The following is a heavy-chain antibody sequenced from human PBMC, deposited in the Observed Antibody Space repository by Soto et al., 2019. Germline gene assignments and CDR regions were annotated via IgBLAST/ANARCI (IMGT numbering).Heavy chain of an antibody. V-gene: IGHV4-59*08. J-gene: IGHJ4*02. CDR2: ISYSGST. D-gene: IGHD4-17*01. CDR1: GGSICTYY. Sequence: PSETLSLTCTVSGGSICTYYWSWIRQPPGKELKFIGYISYSGSTNYNPSLKSRVTISVDTSKNQFSLKLSSVTAADTAVYYCARHSGDYEGFAYWGRGYLVTVSS. CDR3: ARHSGDYEGFAY.